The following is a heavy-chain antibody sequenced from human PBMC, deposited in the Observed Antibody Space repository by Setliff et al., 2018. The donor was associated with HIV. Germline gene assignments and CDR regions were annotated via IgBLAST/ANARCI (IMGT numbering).Heavy chain of an antibody. D-gene: IGHD3-3*02. CDR3: ARGLGNFVPDLIGYFDY. Sequence: GASVKVSCKVSGYTLTELSRHWVRQAPGKGLEWMGWILPILGPANYAQKFQGRVTITAGEYTTTPYMELRNLRSEDTAIYYCARGLGNFVPDLIGYFDYWGQGTLVTVSS. V-gene: IGHV1-24*01. J-gene: IGHJ4*02. CDR2: ILPILGPA. CDR1: GYTLTELS.